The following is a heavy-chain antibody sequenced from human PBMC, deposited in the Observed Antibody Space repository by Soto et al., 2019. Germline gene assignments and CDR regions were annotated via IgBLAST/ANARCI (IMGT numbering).Heavy chain of an antibody. CDR1: GGSISNYY. J-gene: IGHJ4*02. D-gene: IGHD5-18*01. V-gene: IGHV4-4*07. CDR3: ARQGEYSYEYYHDS. CDR2: IYTRVGT. Sequence: SETLSLTCIVSGGSISNYYWSWIRQPAGKGLEWIGRIYTRVGTNYNPSLKSRVTMSVDTSKSQFSLRLSSVTAADTAVYYCARQGEYSYEYYHDSWGQGTLVTAPQ.